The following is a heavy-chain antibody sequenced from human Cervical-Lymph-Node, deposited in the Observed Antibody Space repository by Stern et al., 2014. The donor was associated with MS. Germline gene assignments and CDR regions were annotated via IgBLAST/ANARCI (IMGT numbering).Heavy chain of an antibody. CDR1: GGTFISDS. J-gene: IGHJ4*02. CDR3: AGGDKKFDY. CDR2: IIPLFGTT. Sequence: VQLVESGAEVRKPGSSVKVSCKVSGGTFISDSFSWVRQAPGHRLEWVGGIIPLFGTTSYATELQGRVTVTADESTSTVYMELSSLRSKDTAVYYCAGGDKKFDYWGQGTLVTVSS. V-gene: IGHV1-69*01. D-gene: IGHD3-16*01.